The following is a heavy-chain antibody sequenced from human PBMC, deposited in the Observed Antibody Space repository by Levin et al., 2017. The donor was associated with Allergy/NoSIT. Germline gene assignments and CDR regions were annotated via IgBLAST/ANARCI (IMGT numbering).Heavy chain of an antibody. D-gene: IGHD3-22*01. J-gene: IGHJ4*02. Sequence: PGASVKVSCKGSGYSFTSYWIGWVRQMPGKGLEWMGIIYPADSDTRYSPSFQGQVTISADKSISTAYLQWSSLKASDTAMYYCARQAVITADAFDYWGQGTLVTVSS. CDR3: ARQAVITADAFDY. CDR1: GYSFTSYW. CDR2: IYPADSDT. V-gene: IGHV5-51*01.